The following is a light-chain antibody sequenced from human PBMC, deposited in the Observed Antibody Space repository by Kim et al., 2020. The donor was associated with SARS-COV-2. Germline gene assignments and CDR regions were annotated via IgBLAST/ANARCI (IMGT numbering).Light chain of an antibody. CDR3: SSHTSSHTVV. J-gene: IGLJ2*01. V-gene: IGLV2-14*03. CDR2: DVS. Sequence: QSALTQPASVSGSPGQSITISCTGTSSDVGGYNYVSWYQQHQGKAPKLMIYDVSNRPSGVSNRFSGSKSVNTASLTISGLQAEDEADYYCSSHTSSHTVVFGGGTKLTVL. CDR1: SSDVGGYNY.